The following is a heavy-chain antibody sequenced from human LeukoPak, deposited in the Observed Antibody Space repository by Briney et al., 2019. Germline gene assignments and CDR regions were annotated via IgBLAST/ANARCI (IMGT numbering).Heavy chain of an antibody. J-gene: IGHJ3*02. CDR3: ARAEGSGSYHADDAFDI. Sequence: GGSLRLSCAASGFTFSSYWMHWVRQAPGKGLEWVSVIYSGGSTYYADSVKGRFTISRDNSKNTLYLQMNSLRAEDTAVYYCARAEGSGSYHADDAFDIWGQGTMVTVSS. V-gene: IGHV3-66*01. D-gene: IGHD3-10*01. CDR1: GFTFSSYW. CDR2: IYSGGST.